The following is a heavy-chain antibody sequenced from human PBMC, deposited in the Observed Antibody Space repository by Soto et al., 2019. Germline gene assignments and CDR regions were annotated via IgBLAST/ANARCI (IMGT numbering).Heavy chain of an antibody. Sequence: QVQLVESGGGVVQPGRSLRLSCAASGFTFRNYGMHWVRQAPGKGLEWVALIWYDGSNKYYADSVKGRFTISRDNSKNTLYLQMNSLSAEDTALYYGAPGYCSSDGCCFDYWGQGTLVTVSS. CDR1: GFTFRNYG. J-gene: IGHJ4*02. CDR2: IWYDGSNK. V-gene: IGHV3-33*01. CDR3: APGYCSSDGCCFDY. D-gene: IGHD2-2*01.